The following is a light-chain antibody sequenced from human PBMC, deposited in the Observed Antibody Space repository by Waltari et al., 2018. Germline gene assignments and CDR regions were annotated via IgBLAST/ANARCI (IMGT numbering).Light chain of an antibody. CDR2: RKN. V-gene: IGLV3-19*01. CDR3: NSRDTTTDHVL. Sequence: SELTQDPVVSVAMGQTVTITCQGDSLRRYYAAWYQQKPGQAPVVVIYRKNNRPSGVPDRFSGSSSGNTASLTITGAQAEDEADYYCNSRDTTTDHVLFGGGTRLTVL. J-gene: IGLJ2*01. CDR1: SLRRYY.